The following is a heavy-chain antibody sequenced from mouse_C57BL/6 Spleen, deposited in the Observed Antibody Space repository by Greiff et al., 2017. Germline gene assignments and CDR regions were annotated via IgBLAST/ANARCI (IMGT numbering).Heavy chain of an antibody. CDR2: INPGSGGT. Sequence: QVQLQQSGAELVRPGTSVKVSCKASGYAFTNYLIEWVKQRPGQGLEWIGVINPGSGGTNYTEKFKGKATLTADKSSSTAYMQLSSLTSEDSAVYFCARHYYGSSYYFDYWGQGTTLTVSS. CDR1: GYAFTNYL. J-gene: IGHJ2*01. D-gene: IGHD1-1*01. V-gene: IGHV1-54*01. CDR3: ARHYYGSSYYFDY.